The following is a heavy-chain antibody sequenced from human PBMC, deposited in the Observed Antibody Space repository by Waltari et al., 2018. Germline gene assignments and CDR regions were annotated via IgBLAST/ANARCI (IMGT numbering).Heavy chain of an antibody. CDR2: IYSGGST. D-gene: IGHD2-15*01. CDR3: ARGFVRYFDL. V-gene: IGHV3-53*02. Sequence: VQLVETGGGLIQPGGSLRLSCAASGLTVSSNYMSWVRPAGVERRGWGSVIYSGGSTYYADLVKGVIITVRDNSKHTLYLQRNSLGAEDTAVYYWARGFVRYFDLWGRGTLVTVSS. CDR1: GLTVSSNY. J-gene: IGHJ2*01.